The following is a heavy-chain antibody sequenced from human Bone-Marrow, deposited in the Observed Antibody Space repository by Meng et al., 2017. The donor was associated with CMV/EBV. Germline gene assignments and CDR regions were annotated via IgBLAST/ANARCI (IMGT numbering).Heavy chain of an antibody. CDR3: ARVQPTVVTEGDDAFDI. Sequence: GSLRLSCTVSGGSISSYYWSWNRQPPGKGLEWIGYIYYSGSTNYNPSLKSRVTISVDTSKNQFSLKLSSVTAAGTAVYYWARVQPTVVTEGDDAFDIWGQGTMVTVSS. CDR2: IYYSGST. CDR1: GGSISSYY. D-gene: IGHD4-23*01. V-gene: IGHV4-59*01. J-gene: IGHJ3*02.